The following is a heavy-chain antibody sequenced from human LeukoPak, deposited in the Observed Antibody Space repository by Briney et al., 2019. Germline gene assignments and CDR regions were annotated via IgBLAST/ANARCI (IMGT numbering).Heavy chain of an antibody. D-gene: IGHD3-10*01. Sequence: SETLSLTCTVSGGSISSYYWSWIRQPPGKGLEWIGYIYYSGSTNYNPSLKSRVTISVDTSKSQFSLKLSSVTAADTAVYYCARRWFGELPDYWGQGTLVTVSS. CDR1: GGSISSYY. J-gene: IGHJ4*02. V-gene: IGHV4-59*01. CDR3: ARRWFGELPDY. CDR2: IYYSGST.